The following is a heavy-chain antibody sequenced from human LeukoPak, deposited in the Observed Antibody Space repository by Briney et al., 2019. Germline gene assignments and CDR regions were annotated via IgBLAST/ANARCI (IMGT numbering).Heavy chain of an antibody. CDR1: GFTFSSYW. D-gene: IGHD4-11*01. V-gene: IGHV3-48*01. J-gene: IGHJ4*02. CDR3: ARGLTTDHNFDY. Sequence: GGSLRLSCAASGFTFSSYWMNWVRQAPGKGLEWISYISTSSSSIYQVDSVKGRFTISRDNAKNSLYLQMTSLRAEDTAFYYCARGLTTDHNFDYWGLGTLVTVSS. CDR2: ISTSSSSI.